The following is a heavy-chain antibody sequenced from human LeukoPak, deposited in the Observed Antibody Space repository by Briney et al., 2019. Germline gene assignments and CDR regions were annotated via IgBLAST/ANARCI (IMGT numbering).Heavy chain of an antibody. Sequence: GGSLRLSCAASGFTFSSYWMSWVRQAPGKGLEWVANIKQVGSEKYYVDSVKGRFTISRDNAKNSLYLQMNSLRAEDTAVYYCARDLSVGSKPDLGFDYWGQGALVTVSS. J-gene: IGHJ4*02. D-gene: IGHD1-26*01. CDR1: GFTFSSYW. V-gene: IGHV3-7*01. CDR2: IKQVGSEK. CDR3: ARDLSVGSKPDLGFDY.